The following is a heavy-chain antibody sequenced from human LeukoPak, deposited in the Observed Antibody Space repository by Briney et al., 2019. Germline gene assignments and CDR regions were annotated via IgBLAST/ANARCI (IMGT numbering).Heavy chain of an antibody. D-gene: IGHD3-9*01. V-gene: IGHV1-2*02. CDR3: ARDRGDFDWLLYSVLGYYMDV. J-gene: IGHJ6*03. Sequence: VKVSCKSSGYTFTGYYMHWVRQAPGHGLEWMGWINPNSGGTNYAQKFQGRVTMTRYTSISTAYMELSRLRSDDTAVYYCARDRGDFDWLLYSVLGYYMDVWGKGTTVTVSS. CDR1: GYTFTGYY. CDR2: INPNSGGT.